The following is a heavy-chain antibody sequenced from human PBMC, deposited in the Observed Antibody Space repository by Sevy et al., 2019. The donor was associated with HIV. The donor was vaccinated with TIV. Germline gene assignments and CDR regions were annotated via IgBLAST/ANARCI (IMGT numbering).Heavy chain of an antibody. D-gene: IGHD3-22*01. V-gene: IGHV5-51*01. J-gene: IGHJ4*02. CDR1: GYSFTSHW. CDR3: ATSRSGYFDSSGYYIY. CDR2: IFPDDSET. Sequence: GESLKISCKGSGYSFTSHWIGWVRHMPGKGLEWMGIIFPDDSETRYSPSFQGQVNFSADKSTKTAFLQWGSLKASDTAMYYCATSRSGYFDSSGYYIYWGQGTLVTVSS.